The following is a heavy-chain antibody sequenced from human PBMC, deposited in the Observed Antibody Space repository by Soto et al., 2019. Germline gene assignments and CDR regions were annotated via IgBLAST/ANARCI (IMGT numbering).Heavy chain of an antibody. CDR3: ARDLWGYCGTDCYPLDV. J-gene: IGHJ6*02. D-gene: IGHD2-21*02. Sequence: SQTLSLTCAISGDSVSSNNAAWNWIRQSPSRGLEWLGRTYYRSKWYSDYSLSVKSRITINPDTSKDQFSLQLNSVTPEDTALYYCARDLWGYCGTDCYPLDVWGQGTTVTVS. CDR1: GDSVSSNNAA. CDR2: TYYRSKWYS. V-gene: IGHV6-1*01.